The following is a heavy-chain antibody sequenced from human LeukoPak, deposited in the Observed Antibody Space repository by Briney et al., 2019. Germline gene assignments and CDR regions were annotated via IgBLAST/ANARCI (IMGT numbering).Heavy chain of an antibody. CDR3: AKKWGVGTTTLDYFDY. D-gene: IGHD1-26*01. CDR1: GFTFGLYA. J-gene: IGHJ4*02. V-gene: IGHV3-23*01. Sequence: GGSLRLSCAASGFTFGLYAMSWVRRAPGKGLEWVSGIGGGSTYYANSVKGRFTISRDNSKNTLYLQMNSLTDEDTAVYYCAKKWGVGTTTLDYFDYWGQGTLVTVSS. CDR2: IGGGST.